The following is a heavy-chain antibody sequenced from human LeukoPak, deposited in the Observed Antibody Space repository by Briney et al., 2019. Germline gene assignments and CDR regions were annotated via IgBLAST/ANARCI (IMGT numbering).Heavy chain of an antibody. J-gene: IGHJ4*02. V-gene: IGHV1-69*13. Sequence: GASVKVSCKASGGTFSSYAISWVRQAPGQGLEWMGGIIPIFGTANYAQKFQGRVTITADESTSTAYMELSSLRSEDTAVYYCASRRNYYDSSGYYYEAGYYFDYWGQGTLVTVSS. CDR2: IIPIFGTA. D-gene: IGHD3-22*01. CDR1: GGTFSSYA. CDR3: ASRRNYYDSSGYYYEAGYYFDY.